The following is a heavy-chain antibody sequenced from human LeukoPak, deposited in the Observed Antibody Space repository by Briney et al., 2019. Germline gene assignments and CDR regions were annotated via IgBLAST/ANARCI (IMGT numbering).Heavy chain of an antibody. CDR3: IREVQVRASASLGL. V-gene: IGHV3-74*01. D-gene: IGHD1-1*01. J-gene: IGHJ4*01. CDR1: GFTISGFW. Sequence: GGSLRLSCAASGFTISGFWMHWVRQVPGEGLVRVARMNSAGTTINYADSVKGRFTISRDNVRNTLHLQMNNLSLEDTAVYFCIREVQVRASASLGLWGRGTLVTVS. CDR2: MNSAGTTI.